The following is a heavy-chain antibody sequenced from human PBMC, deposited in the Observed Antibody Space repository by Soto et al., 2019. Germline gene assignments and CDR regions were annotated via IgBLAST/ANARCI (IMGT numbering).Heavy chain of an antibody. Sequence: QVQLQESGPGLVKPSETLSLTCTVSGGSVSSGSYYWSWIRQPPGKGLEWIGYIYYSGSTNYNPSLKSRVTISVDTSKNQFSLKLSSVTAADTAVYYCARVEVGYYGSGSYYNYWGQGTLVTVSS. CDR1: GGSVSSGSYY. J-gene: IGHJ4*02. D-gene: IGHD3-10*01. CDR3: ARVEVGYYGSGSYYNY. V-gene: IGHV4-61*01. CDR2: IYYSGST.